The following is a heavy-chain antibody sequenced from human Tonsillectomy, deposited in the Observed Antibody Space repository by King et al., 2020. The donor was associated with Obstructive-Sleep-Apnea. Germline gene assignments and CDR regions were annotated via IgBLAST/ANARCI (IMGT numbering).Heavy chain of an antibody. CDR2: ISSSGSTI. V-gene: IGHV3-11*01. D-gene: IGHD6-13*01. CDR1: GFTFSDYY. Sequence: VQLVESGGGLVKPGGSLRLSCAASGFTFSDYYISWIRQAPGKGLEWVSYISSSGSTIYYADSVKGRFTISRDNAKNSLYLQMNSLRAEDTAVYYCARDSRIAAAGKRHGWFDPWGQGTLVTVSS. J-gene: IGHJ5*02. CDR3: ARDSRIAAAGKRHGWFDP.